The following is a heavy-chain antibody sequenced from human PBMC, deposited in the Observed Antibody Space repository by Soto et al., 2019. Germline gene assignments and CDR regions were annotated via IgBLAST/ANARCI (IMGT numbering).Heavy chain of an antibody. D-gene: IGHD6-13*01. V-gene: IGHV3-21*01. CDR3: ARARAPYSSSPNWFDP. Sequence: GSLRLSCAASGFTFSSYSMNWVRQAPGKGLEWVSSISSSSSYIYYADSVKGRFTISRDNAKNSLYLQMNSLRAEDTAVYYCARARAPYSSSPNWFDPWGQGTLVTVSS. J-gene: IGHJ5*02. CDR2: ISSSSSYI. CDR1: GFTFSSYS.